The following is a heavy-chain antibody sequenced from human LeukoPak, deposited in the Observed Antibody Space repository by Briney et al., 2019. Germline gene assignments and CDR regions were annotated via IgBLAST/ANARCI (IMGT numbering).Heavy chain of an antibody. J-gene: IGHJ4*02. D-gene: IGHD3-3*01. V-gene: IGHV3-23*01. CDR2: IIGSGAST. CDR1: GFTFSSYA. CDR3: ADLYNFWSGYIDY. Sequence: GGSLRLSCAASGFTFSSYAMSWVRQAPGKGLEWVSAIIGSGASTYYADSVKDRFTISRDNSKSTLYLRMNSLRAEDTAVYYCADLYNFWSGYIDYWGQGTLVTVSS.